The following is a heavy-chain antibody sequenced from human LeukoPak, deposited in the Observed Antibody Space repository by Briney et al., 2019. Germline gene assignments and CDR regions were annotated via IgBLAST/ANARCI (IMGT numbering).Heavy chain of an antibody. CDR1: GFTFSNYN. J-gene: IGHJ5*02. D-gene: IGHD3-22*01. CDR2: ITSSSTYI. V-gene: IGHV3-21*04. CDR3: AREGRYLNSGGSYYLHWLDP. Sequence: PGGSLRLSCAASGFTFSNYNMNWVRQAPGKGLEWVSSITSSSTYIYYADSVKGRFTISRDNAKNTLYLEMHSLRVEDTAIYYCAREGRYLNSGGSYYLHWLDPWGQGTLVTVSS.